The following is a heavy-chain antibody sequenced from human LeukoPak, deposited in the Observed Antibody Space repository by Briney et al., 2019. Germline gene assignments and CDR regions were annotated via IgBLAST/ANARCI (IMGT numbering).Heavy chain of an antibody. CDR1: GFTFSDYY. Sequence: GGSLRLSCAASGFTFSDYYMSWIRQAPGKGLEWVSYISSSGSAIYYADSVKGRFTISRDNAKNSLYLQMNSLRAEDTAVYYCASLCSSTSCYYYGMDVWGQGTTVTVSS. V-gene: IGHV3-11*01. D-gene: IGHD2-2*01. CDR2: ISSSGSAI. CDR3: ASLCSSTSCYYYGMDV. J-gene: IGHJ6*02.